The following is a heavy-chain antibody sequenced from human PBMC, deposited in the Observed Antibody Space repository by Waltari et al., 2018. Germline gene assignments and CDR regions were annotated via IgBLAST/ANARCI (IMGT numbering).Heavy chain of an antibody. CDR2: IVPGELRT. CDR1: GFTFTDYW. CDR3: AREMEHQLQLTD. J-gene: IGHJ1*01. D-gene: IGHD2-2*01. V-gene: IGHV3-74*01. Sequence: EVQLVESGGGLVQPGGSLRLSCAVSGFTFTDYWMHWVRQVPGKGLGGGFRIVPGELRTDDAGSGKGRVIISRDNAESTLYLQMNSLTPEDSGLYYCAREMEHQLQLTDWGQGTVVTVSS.